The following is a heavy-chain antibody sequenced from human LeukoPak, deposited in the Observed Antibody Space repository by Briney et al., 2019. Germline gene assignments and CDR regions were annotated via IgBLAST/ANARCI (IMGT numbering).Heavy chain of an antibody. CDR1: GGTFSSYA. D-gene: IGHD2-15*01. V-gene: IGHV1-69*01. CDR3: ARVGYCSGGSCYDYYYYMDV. J-gene: IGHJ6*03. CDR2: TLPIFGTA. Sequence: LGASVKVSCKASGGTFSSYAISWVRQAPEQGLEWMGGTLPIFGTANYAQKFQGRVTITADESTSTAYMELSSLRSEDTAVYYCARVGYCSGGSCYDYYYYMDVWGKGTTVTVSS.